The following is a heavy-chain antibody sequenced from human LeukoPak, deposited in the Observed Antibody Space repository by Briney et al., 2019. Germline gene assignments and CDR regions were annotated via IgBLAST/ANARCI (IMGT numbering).Heavy chain of an antibody. CDR2: ISGSGGYT. Sequence: WGSLRLSCAASGFTFSSYVMSWVRQAPGKGLEWVSAISGSGGYTYYTDSVKGRFTISRDNSKNTLYLQMNSLRAEDTAVYYCAKDLRSSGFYGLDVWGQGTTVTVSS. CDR1: GFTFSSYV. J-gene: IGHJ6*02. CDR3: AKDLRSSGFYGLDV. V-gene: IGHV3-23*01. D-gene: IGHD3-22*01.